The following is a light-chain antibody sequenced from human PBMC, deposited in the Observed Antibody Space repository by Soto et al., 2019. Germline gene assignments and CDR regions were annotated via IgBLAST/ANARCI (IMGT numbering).Light chain of an antibody. CDR2: TAS. CDR1: QSINTY. V-gene: IGKV1-39*01. J-gene: IGKJ4*01. Sequence: DIQATQSPSSLSAAVGDRVTITCRASQSINTYLNWYQQKPGKAPKLLICTASNLQSGVPSRFRGSGSGTDFTLTISGLEPEDFATYYCQQTYTALSYGGGTKVEI. CDR3: QQTYTALS.